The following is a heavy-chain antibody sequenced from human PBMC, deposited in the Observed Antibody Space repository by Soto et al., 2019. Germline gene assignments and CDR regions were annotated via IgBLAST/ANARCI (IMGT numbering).Heavy chain of an antibody. CDR3: ATQLATSQDAFDL. CDR2: VYPGDPNI. V-gene: IGHV5-51*01. D-gene: IGHD2-2*01. CDR1: GYSFTSYW. Sequence: PGESLKISCKGSGYSFTSYWIAWVRQMPGKGLEWVGFVYPGDPNIRYSPSFQGQVTISADTSITTAYLQWSSLKASDTAMYYCATQLATSQDAFDLWGQGTMVTVSS. J-gene: IGHJ3*01.